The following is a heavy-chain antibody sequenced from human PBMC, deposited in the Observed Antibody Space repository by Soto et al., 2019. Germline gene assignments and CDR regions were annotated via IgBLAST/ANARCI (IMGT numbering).Heavy chain of an antibody. D-gene: IGHD5-18*01. CDR3: AREVRGRGYPNWCDP. CDR1: GFSFSDYY. Sequence: GSLSLSCTASGFSFSDYYMRWIRQAPGRGLEWVSYISDHGTYTDYSDPVKGRFTVSRDNAKNSLFLQMNSLRVEDTAVYYCAREVRGRGYPNWCDPWGQGTLVTVSS. V-gene: IGHV3-11*06. CDR2: ISDHGTYT. J-gene: IGHJ5*02.